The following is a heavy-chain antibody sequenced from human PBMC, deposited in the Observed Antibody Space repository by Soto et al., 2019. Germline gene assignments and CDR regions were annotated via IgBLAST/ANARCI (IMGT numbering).Heavy chain of an antibody. V-gene: IGHV1-69*13. CDR3: ASSLAYYYGSGSSGGMDV. CDR2: IIPIFGTA. D-gene: IGHD3-10*01. Sequence: GASVKVSCKASGGTFSSYAISWVRQAPGQGLEWMGGIIPIFGTANYAQKFQGRVTITADESTSTAYMELSSLRSEDTAVYYCASSLAYYYGSGSSGGMDVWDQGTTVTVSS. CDR1: GGTFSSYA. J-gene: IGHJ6*02.